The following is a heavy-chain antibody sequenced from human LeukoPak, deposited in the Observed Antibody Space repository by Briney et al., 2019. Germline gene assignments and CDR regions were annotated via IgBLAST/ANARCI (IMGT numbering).Heavy chain of an antibody. CDR2: INWNGGST. CDR3: AKVRGIAAAGTLEYFQH. J-gene: IGHJ1*01. D-gene: IGHD6-13*01. CDR1: GFTFDDYG. V-gene: IGHV3-20*04. Sequence: GGSLRLSCAASGFTFDDYGMSWVRQAPGKGLERVTGINWNGGSTGYADSVKGRFTISRDNAKNSLYLQMNSLRAEDTALYYCAKVRGIAAAGTLEYFQHWGQGTLVTVSS.